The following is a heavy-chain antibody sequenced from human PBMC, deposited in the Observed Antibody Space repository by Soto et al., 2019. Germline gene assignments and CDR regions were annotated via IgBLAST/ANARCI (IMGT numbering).Heavy chain of an antibody. CDR3: VRLGTTLANWFDP. V-gene: IGHV1-69*13. CDR2: IIPIFGTA. J-gene: IGHJ5*02. CDR1: GGTFSRYA. Sequence: AAVKVSCKASGGTFSRYAISWVRQAPGQGLEWMGGIIPIFGTANYAQKFQGRVTITADESTSTAYMELSSLRSEDTAVYYCVRLGTTLANWFDPWGQGTLVTVSS. D-gene: IGHD2-2*01.